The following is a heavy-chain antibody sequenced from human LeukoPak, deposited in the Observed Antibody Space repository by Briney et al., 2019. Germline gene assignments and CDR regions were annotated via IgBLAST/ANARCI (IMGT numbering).Heavy chain of an antibody. V-gene: IGHV3-33*01. CDR3: ARDIVVVPAAIKNHYYYYGMDV. D-gene: IGHD2-2*01. Sequence: PGRSLRLSCAASGFTFSSYGMHWVRQAPGKGLEWVAVIWYDGSNKYYADSVKGRFTISRDNSKNTLYLQMNSLRAEDTAVYYCARDIVVVPAAIKNHYYYYGMDVWGQGTTVTVSS. CDR1: GFTFSSYG. CDR2: IWYDGSNK. J-gene: IGHJ6*02.